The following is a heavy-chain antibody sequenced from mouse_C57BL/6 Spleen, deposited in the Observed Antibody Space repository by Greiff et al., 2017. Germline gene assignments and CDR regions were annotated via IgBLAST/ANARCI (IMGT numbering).Heavy chain of an antibody. CDR1: GFTFSSYG. CDR2: ISSGGSYT. Sequence: EVQLMESGGDLVKPGGSLKLSCAASGFTFSSYGMSWVRQTPDKRLEWVATISSGGSYTYYPDSVKGRFTISRDNAKNTLYLQMSSLKSEDTAMYYCSSGDYWGQGTTLTVSS. D-gene: IGHD1-1*01. J-gene: IGHJ2*01. CDR3: SSGDY. V-gene: IGHV5-6*01.